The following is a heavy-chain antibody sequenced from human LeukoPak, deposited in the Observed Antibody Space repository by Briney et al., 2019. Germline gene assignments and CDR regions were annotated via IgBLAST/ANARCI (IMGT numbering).Heavy chain of an antibody. CDR1: GGSISSSSYY. CDR3: ARHTHTYYYDSSGYTDY. CDR2: IYYSGST. V-gene: IGHV4-39*01. J-gene: IGHJ4*02. D-gene: IGHD3-22*01. Sequence: SETLYLTCTVSGGSISSSSYYWGWIRQPPGKGLEWIGSIYYSGSTYYNPSLKSRVTISVDTSKNQFSLKLSSVTAADTAVYYCARHTHTYYYDSSGYTDYWGQGTLVTVSS.